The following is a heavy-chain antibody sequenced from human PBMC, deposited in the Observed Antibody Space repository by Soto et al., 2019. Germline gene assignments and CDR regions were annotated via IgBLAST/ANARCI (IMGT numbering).Heavy chain of an antibody. V-gene: IGHV1-2*04. CDR3: ARGEGIVVVPAAIPYMDV. CDR1: GYTFTGYY. D-gene: IGHD2-2*01. CDR2: INPNSGGT. Sequence: QVQLAQAGAEVKKPGASVKVSCKASGYTFTGYYMHWVRQAPGQGLEWMGWINPNSGGTNYAQKIQGWLPMPRDTSITTAYLELITLRSDDTAVYYCARGEGIVVVPAAIPYMDVWGKGTTVTVSS. J-gene: IGHJ6*03.